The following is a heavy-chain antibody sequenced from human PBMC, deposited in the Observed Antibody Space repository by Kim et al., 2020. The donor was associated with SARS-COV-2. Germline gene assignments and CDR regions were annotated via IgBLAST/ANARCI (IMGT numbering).Heavy chain of an antibody. J-gene: IGHJ3*02. CDR2: T. V-gene: IGHV4-39*01. CDR3: ARRPDAFDI. Sequence: TYYNPSLKSRVTISVDTSKNQFSLKLSSVTAADTAVYYCARRPDAFDIWGQGTMVTVSS.